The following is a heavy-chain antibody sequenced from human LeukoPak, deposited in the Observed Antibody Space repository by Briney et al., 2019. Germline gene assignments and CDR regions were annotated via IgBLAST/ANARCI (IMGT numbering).Heavy chain of an antibody. CDR1: GFTFSYHY. CDR2: ISSSGSTI. V-gene: IGHV3-11*04. D-gene: IGHD1-26*01. CDR3: ARDGTYDY. J-gene: IGHJ4*02. Sequence: GGSLRLSCAAFGFTFSYHYMSWIRQAPGKGLGWVSYISSSGSTIYYADSVKGRFTISRDNAKNSLSLQRNSLRAVDTPVYSCARDGTYDYWGQGTLVTVSS.